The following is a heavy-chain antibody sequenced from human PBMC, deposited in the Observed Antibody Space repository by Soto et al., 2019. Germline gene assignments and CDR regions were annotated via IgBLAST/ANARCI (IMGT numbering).Heavy chain of an antibody. CDR3: ARVELRRAKTRLFEY. CDR2: ISAYNGNT. D-gene: IGHD1-7*01. J-gene: IGHJ4*02. Sequence: GASVKVSCKASGYTFTSYGISWVRQAPGQGLEWMGWISAYNGNTNYAQKLQGRVTMTTDTSTSTAYMELRSLRSDDTAVYYCARVELRRAKTRLFEYWGQGTLVTVSS. V-gene: IGHV1-18*01. CDR1: GYTFTSYG.